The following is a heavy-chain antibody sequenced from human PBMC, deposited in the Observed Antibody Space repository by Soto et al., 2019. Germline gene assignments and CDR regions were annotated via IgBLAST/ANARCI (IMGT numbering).Heavy chain of an antibody. Sequence: QLQLQESGPGLVKPSETLSLTCTVSGGSISSSSYYWGWIRQPPGKGLEWIGSIYYSGSTYYNPSLKSRVTISVDTSKNQFSLKLSSVTAADTAVYYCVRQINVLRYFDWLPLGDDYWGQGTLVTVSS. CDR3: VRQINVLRYFDWLPLGDDY. J-gene: IGHJ4*02. CDR1: GGSISSSSYY. D-gene: IGHD3-9*01. V-gene: IGHV4-39*01. CDR2: IYYSGST.